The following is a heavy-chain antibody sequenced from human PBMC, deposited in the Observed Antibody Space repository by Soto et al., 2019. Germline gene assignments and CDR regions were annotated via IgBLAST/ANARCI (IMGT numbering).Heavy chain of an antibody. CDR3: ARVVGYSSSSGPFYYYYGMDV. CDR1: GGSISSYY. V-gene: IGHV4-59*01. Sequence: PSETLSLTCTVSGGSISSYYWSWIRQPPGKGLEWIGHIYYSGSTNYNPSLKSRVTISVDTSKNQFSLKLSSVTAADTAVYYCARVVGYSSSSGPFYYYYGMDVWGQGTTVTVSS. J-gene: IGHJ6*02. D-gene: IGHD6-6*01. CDR2: IYYSGST.